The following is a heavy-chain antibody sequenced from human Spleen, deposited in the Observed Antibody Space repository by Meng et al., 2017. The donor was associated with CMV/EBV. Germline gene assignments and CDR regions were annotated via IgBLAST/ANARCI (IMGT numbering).Heavy chain of an antibody. CDR2: IYDSGTT. Sequence: SGGSISRGDDYWSWIRQSPGKGLEWIGYIYDSGTTYYNPSLKNRVTISVDTSKNRFSLNLTSVTAADTAVYYCARETRSFDFGVLNDPWGQGTLVTVSS. CDR1: GGSISRGDDY. D-gene: IGHD3-3*01. CDR3: ARETRSFDFGVLNDP. J-gene: IGHJ5*02. V-gene: IGHV4-30-4*01.